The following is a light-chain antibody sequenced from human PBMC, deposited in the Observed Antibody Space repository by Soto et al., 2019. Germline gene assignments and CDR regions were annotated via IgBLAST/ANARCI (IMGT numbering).Light chain of an antibody. CDR1: SSNIGNSY. CDR3: STWQSSPTGAWV. Sequence: QSVLTQPPSVSASPGQKVTISCSGSSSNIGNSYVSCYQHLPGTDPNHLINYNDNRPSRIADPFSCSRSGTSATLGITGLQTGDEDDYYYSTWQSSPTGAWVFGGGTKVTVL. CDR2: YND. V-gene: IGLV1-51*01. J-gene: IGLJ3*02.